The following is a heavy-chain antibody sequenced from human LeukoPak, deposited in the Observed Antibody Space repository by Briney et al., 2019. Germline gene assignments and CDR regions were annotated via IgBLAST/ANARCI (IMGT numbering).Heavy chain of an antibody. J-gene: IGHJ4*02. CDR1: GFTFSSYG. Sequence: GGSLRLSXAASGFTFSSYGMHWVRQAPGKGLEWVAFIRYDGSNKYYADSVKGRFTISRDNSKNTLYLQMNSLRAEDTAVYYCAKDRAVAGKEGYYFDYWGQGTLVTVSS. CDR3: AKDRAVAGKEGYYFDY. D-gene: IGHD6-19*01. V-gene: IGHV3-30*02. CDR2: IRYDGSNK.